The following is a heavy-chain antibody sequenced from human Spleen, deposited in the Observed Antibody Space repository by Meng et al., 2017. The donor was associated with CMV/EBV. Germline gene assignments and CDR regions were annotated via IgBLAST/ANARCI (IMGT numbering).Heavy chain of an antibody. J-gene: IGHJ4*02. CDR2: IKSKTDGGTT. CDR3: TTRVVVPAAIWGDY. D-gene: IGHD2-2*02. Sequence: FTFSNAWMSCVRQAPGKGLEWVGRIKSKTDGGTTDYAAPVKGRFTISRDDSKNTLYLQMNSLKTEDTAVYYCTTRVVVPAAIWGDYWGQGTLVTVSS. V-gene: IGHV3-15*01. CDR1: FTFSNAW.